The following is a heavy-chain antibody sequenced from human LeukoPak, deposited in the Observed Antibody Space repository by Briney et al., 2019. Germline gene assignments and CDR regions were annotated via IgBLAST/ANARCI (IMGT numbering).Heavy chain of an antibody. CDR2: INPNSGGT. CDR3: ARKGHDSSGYYTYFDY. J-gene: IGHJ4*02. D-gene: IGHD3-22*01. Sequence: ASVKVSCKASGYTFTGYYMHWVRQAPGQGLEWMGWINPNSGGTNYAQKFQGRVTMTRDTSISTAYMELSRLRSDDTAVYYCARKGHDSSGYYTYFDYWGQGTLVTVSS. CDR1: GYTFTGYY. V-gene: IGHV1-2*02.